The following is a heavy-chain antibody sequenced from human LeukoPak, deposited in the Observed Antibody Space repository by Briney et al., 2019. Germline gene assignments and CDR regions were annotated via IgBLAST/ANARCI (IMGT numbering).Heavy chain of an antibody. CDR1: GFTFSTYW. CDR2: INTDGSST. CDR3: ARDHPRDY. J-gene: IGHJ4*02. Sequence: SGGSLRLSCAASGFTFSTYWMHWVRQAPGKGLMWVSRINTDGSSTNYADSVKGRFTISRDNAKNTLYLQMNSLRDEDTAVYYCARDHPRDYWGQGTLVTVSS. V-gene: IGHV3-74*01.